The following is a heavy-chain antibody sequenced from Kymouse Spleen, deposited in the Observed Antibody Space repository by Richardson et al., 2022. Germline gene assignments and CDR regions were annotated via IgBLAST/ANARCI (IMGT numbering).Heavy chain of an antibody. D-gene: IGHD5-18,IGHD5-18*01. J-gene: IGHJ4*02. CDR1: GGSFSGYY. CDR2: INHSGST. Sequence: QVQLQQWGAGLLKPSETLSLTCAVYGGSFSGYYWSWIRQPPGKGLEWIGEINHSGSTNYNPSLKSRVTISVDTSKNQFSLKLSSVTAADTAVYYCARGGYSYGYGGFDYWGQGTLVTVSS. CDR3: ARGGYSYGYGGFDY. V-gene: IGHV4-34*01.